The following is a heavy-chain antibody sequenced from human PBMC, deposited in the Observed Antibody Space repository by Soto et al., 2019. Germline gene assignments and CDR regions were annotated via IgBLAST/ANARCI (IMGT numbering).Heavy chain of an antibody. D-gene: IGHD3-9*01. Sequence: SVKVSCKASGGTFSSYAISWVRQAPGQGLEWMGGIIPIFGTANYAQKFQGRVTITADKSTSTAYMELSSLRSEDTAVYYCARADTYYDILTGYQRYYYYYGMDVWGQGTTVTVSS. CDR3: ARADTYYDILTGYQRYYYYYGMDV. J-gene: IGHJ6*02. CDR2: IIPIFGTA. CDR1: GGTFSSYA. V-gene: IGHV1-69*06.